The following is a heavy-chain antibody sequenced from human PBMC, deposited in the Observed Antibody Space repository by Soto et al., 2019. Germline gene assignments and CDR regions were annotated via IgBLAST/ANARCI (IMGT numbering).Heavy chain of an antibody. D-gene: IGHD5-12*01. Sequence: QVQLVQSGAEVKKPGSSVKVSCKSSGGTFRSYAISWVRQAPGQGLGWGGGIIPEFGKGNSAQKFQGRATINADEPTTTVYMEVSGLRSDDTAVYYCARERGGYNRGDFEFWGQGALISVSS. CDR3: ARERGGYNRGDFEF. V-gene: IGHV1-69*01. CDR1: GGTFRSYA. CDR2: IIPEFGKG. J-gene: IGHJ4*02.